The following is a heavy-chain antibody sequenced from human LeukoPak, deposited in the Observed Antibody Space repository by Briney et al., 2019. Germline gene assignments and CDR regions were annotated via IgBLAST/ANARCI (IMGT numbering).Heavy chain of an antibody. J-gene: IGHJ6*02. V-gene: IGHV3-23*01. CDR1: GFTFSSYA. CDR2: ISGSGGST. D-gene: IGHD1-26*01. Sequence: GGSLRLSCAASGFTFSSYAMSWVRQAPGKGLEWVSAISGSGGSTYYADSVKGRFTIYRDNSKNTLYLQMNSLRAEDTAVYYCAKDYGPLLASYYYYGMDVWGQGTTVTVSS. CDR3: AKDYGPLLASYYYYGMDV.